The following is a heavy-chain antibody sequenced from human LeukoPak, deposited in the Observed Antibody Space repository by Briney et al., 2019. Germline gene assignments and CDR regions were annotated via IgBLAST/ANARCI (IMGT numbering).Heavy chain of an antibody. CDR3: ARVITFGGVIVVYFDY. J-gene: IGHJ4*02. CDR2: ISAYNGNT. CDR1: GYTFTSYG. Sequence: ASVKVSCKASGYTFTSYGITWVRQAPGQGPEWMGWISAYNGNTNYAQKVQGRVTMTTDTSTSTAYMELRSLRSDDTAVYYRARVITFGGVIVVYFDYWGQGTLVTVSS. V-gene: IGHV1-18*04. D-gene: IGHD3-16*02.